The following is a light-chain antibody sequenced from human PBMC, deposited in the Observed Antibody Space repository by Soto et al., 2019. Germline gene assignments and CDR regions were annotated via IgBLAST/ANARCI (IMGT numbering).Light chain of an antibody. Sequence: QSALTQPPSASGSPGQSVTISCTGTSSDVGGYNYVSWYQQYPGKAPKIMIYEVSERPSGVPVRFSGSKSGNTASLTVSGLQAEDEADYYCSSYAGTNNLVFGGGTKLTAL. CDR1: SSDVGGYNY. CDR2: EVS. V-gene: IGLV2-8*01. CDR3: SSYAGTNNLV. J-gene: IGLJ3*02.